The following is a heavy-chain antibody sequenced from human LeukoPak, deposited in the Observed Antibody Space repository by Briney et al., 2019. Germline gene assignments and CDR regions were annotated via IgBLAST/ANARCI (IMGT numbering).Heavy chain of an antibody. D-gene: IGHD3-10*01. J-gene: IGHJ5*02. CDR3: ARAGALITMVRGNWFDP. CDR1: GFTFSDYY. Sequence: GGSLRLSCAASGFTFSDYYMSWIRQAPGKGLEWVSSISSSSSYIYYADSEKGRFTISRDNAKDSLYLQMNSLRAEDTAVYYCARAGALITMVRGNWFDPWGQGTLVTVSS. V-gene: IGHV3-11*06. CDR2: ISSSSSYI.